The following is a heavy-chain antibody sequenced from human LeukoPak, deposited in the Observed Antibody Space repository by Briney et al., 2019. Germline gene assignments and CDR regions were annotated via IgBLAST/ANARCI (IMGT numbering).Heavy chain of an antibody. CDR2: ISYDGSNK. V-gene: IGHV3-30*18. CDR1: GFTFSSYG. D-gene: IGHD6-19*01. Sequence: GRSLRLSCAASGFTFSSYGMHWVRQAPGKGLEWVAVISYDGSNKYYADSVKGRFTISRGNSKNTLYLQMNSLRAEDTAVYYCAKGSWYSSGWHGEGWFDPWGQETLVTVSS. J-gene: IGHJ5*02. CDR3: AKGSWYSSGWHGEGWFDP.